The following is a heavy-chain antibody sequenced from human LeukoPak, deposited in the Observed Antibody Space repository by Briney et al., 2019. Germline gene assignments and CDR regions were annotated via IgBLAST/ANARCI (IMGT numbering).Heavy chain of an antibody. Sequence: GGSLRLSCAASGYTFSTSAMSWVRQPPGKGLEWVSAISGSAASTYYADSVKGRFTISRDNSKNTLYLQMNSLRAEDTAVYYCAKAPGGIVGYWGQGTLVTVSS. CDR3: AKAPGGIVGY. V-gene: IGHV3-23*01. CDR1: GYTFSTSA. J-gene: IGHJ4*02. CDR2: ISGSAAST. D-gene: IGHD3-16*01.